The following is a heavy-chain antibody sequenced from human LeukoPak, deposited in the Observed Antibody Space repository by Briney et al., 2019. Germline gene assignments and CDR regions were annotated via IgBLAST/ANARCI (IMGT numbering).Heavy chain of an antibody. V-gene: IGHV3-66*01. D-gene: IGHD3-10*01. J-gene: IGHJ4*02. CDR3: AREGSRYYGSGTTITALTH. CDR2: IYSGGST. Sequence: GGSLRLSCAASGFTVSSNYMSWVRQAPGKGLEWVSVIYSGGSTYYADSVKGRFTISRDNSKNTLYLQMNSLRAEDTAVYYCAREGSRYYGSGTTITALTHWGQGTLVTVSS. CDR1: GFTVSSNY.